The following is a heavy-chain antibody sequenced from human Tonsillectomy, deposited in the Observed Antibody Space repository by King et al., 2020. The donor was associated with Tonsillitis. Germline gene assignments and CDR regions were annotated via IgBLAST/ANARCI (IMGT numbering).Heavy chain of an antibody. J-gene: IGHJ4*02. D-gene: IGHD6-13*01. CDR3: ARNPLEGYSSSFGLDY. CDR2: IKQDGSEK. V-gene: IGHV3-7*01. Sequence: VQLVESGGGLVQPGGSLRLSCAASGFTFSSYWMSWVRQAPGKGLEWVANIKQDGSEKYYVDSVKGRFTISRDNAKNSLYLQMNSLRAEDTAVYYCARNPLEGYSSSFGLDYWGQGTLVTVSS. CDR1: GFTFSSYW.